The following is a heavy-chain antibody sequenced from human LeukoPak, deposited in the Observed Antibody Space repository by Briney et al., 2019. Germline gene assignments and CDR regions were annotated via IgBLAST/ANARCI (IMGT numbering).Heavy chain of an antibody. CDR1: GYTLTELS. Sequence: GASVTVSFTVSGYTLTELSMHWVRQAPGKGLEWVGGFDPEDGETIYTQKFQGRVTMTEDTSTDTAYMELSSLRSEDTAVYFCATTDTIFGVVTENWFDPWGQGTLVTVSS. D-gene: IGHD3-3*01. J-gene: IGHJ5*02. V-gene: IGHV1-24*01. CDR3: ATTDTIFGVVTENWFDP. CDR2: FDPEDGET.